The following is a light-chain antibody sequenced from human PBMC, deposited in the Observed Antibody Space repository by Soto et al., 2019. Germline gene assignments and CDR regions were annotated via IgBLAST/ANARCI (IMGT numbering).Light chain of an antibody. CDR1: SSNIGSNY. CDR2: RNN. CDR3: AAWDDSLSGPM. J-gene: IGLJ3*02. Sequence: QSVLTQPPSESGTPGQTVTISCSGSSSNIGSNYVYWYQQVPGTAPKLLIDRNNLRPSGVPDRISGSKSGTSASLAISGLRSEDEADYYCAAWDDSLSGPMFGGGTQLTVL. V-gene: IGLV1-47*01.